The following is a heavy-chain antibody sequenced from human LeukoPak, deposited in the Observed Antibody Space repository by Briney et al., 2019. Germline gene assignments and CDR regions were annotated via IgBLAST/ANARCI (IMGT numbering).Heavy chain of an antibody. CDR3: ARDYSSGYSSSDY. CDR2: INPNSGGT. CDR1: GYTFTGYY. Sequence: EASVKVSCKASGYTFTGYYMHWVRQAPGQGLEWMGWINPNSGGTNYAQKFQGRVTMTRDTSISTAYMELSRLRSDDTAVYYCARDYSSGYSSSDYWGQGTLVTVSS. V-gene: IGHV1-2*02. D-gene: IGHD6-6*01. J-gene: IGHJ4*02.